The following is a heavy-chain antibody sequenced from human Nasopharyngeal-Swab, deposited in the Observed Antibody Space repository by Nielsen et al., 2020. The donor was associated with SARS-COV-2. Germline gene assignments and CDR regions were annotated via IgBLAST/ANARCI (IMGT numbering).Heavy chain of an antibody. J-gene: IGHJ5*02. D-gene: IGHD3-10*01. CDR3: ARNPGVVLEYGWFDP. CDR1: GGTFSSYA. CDR2: IIPIFGTE. V-gene: IGHV1-69*13. Sequence: SVKVSCKASGGTFSSYAISWVRQAPGQGLEWMGGIIPIFGTENYAQRFQGRVTITADESTSTAYMELSSLRSEDTAVYYCARNPGVVLEYGWFDPWGQGTLVTVSS.